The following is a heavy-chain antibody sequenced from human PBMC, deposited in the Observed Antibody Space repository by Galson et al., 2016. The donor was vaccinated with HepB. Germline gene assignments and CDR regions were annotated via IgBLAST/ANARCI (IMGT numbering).Heavy chain of an antibody. D-gene: IGHD3-3*01. Sequence: SVKVSCKASGYTFTRFPIHWVRQAPGQRLEWMGWINAGNGNTKYSQKFQGRVSITRDTSATTASMELNSLRPEDTAVYYCARTDLGAMDVWGQGTTVTVS. CDR2: INAGNGNT. J-gene: IGHJ6*02. V-gene: IGHV1-3*01. CDR3: ARTDLGAMDV. CDR1: GYTFTRFP.